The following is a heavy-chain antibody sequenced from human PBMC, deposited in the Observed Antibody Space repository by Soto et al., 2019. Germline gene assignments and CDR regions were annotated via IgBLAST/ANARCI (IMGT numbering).Heavy chain of an antibody. V-gene: IGHV4-31*03. CDR2: IYYSGST. CDR1: GGSISSGGYY. CDR3: ARVPRDYYYDSSGYCCCFDY. J-gene: IGHJ4*02. D-gene: IGHD3-22*01. Sequence: TLSLTCTVSGGSISSGGYYWSWIRQHPGKGLEWIGYIYYSGSTYYNPSLKSRVTISVDTSKNQCSLKLSSVTASDTAVYYCARVPRDYYYDSSGYCCCFDYWGQGTRVTVSS.